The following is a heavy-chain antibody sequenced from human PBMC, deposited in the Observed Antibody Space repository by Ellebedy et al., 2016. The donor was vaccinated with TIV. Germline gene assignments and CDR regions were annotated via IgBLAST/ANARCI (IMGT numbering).Heavy chain of an antibody. CDR3: AKKVAPATATYGMDV. D-gene: IGHD2-2*01. J-gene: IGHJ6*02. V-gene: IGHV3-30*18. CDR2: ISDDGRTY. CDR1: GFTFSSYG. Sequence: GESLKISCAASGFTFSSYGLHWVRQAPGTGLEWVAVISDDGRTYFHADSVKGRFTISRDNSKNTLYLQMNSLRAEDTAVYYCAKKVAPATATYGMDVWGQGTTVTVS.